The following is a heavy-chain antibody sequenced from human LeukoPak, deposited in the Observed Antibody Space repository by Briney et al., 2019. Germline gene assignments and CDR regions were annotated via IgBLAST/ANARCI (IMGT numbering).Heavy chain of an antibody. CDR2: ISGSSGNI. CDR1: GLSISGQW. V-gene: IGHV3-48*02. J-gene: IGHJ4*02. CDR3: ARDLNWAFDY. Sequence: GGSLRLSCVASGLSISGQWMNWVRQAPGKGLEWVSYISGSSGNIDYADSVKGRFTVSRDNAENSLYLQMNSLRDEDTAVYYYARDLNWAFDYWGQGTLVTVSS. D-gene: IGHD7-27*01.